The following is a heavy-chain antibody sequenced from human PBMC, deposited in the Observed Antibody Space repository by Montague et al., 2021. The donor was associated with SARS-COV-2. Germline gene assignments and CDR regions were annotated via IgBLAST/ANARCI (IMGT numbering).Heavy chain of an antibody. Sequence: SETLSLTCTVSGGSISSYYWSWIRQPPGKGLEWIGYIYYSGSTNYNPSLKSRVTISVDTSRNQFSLKLSSVTAADTAVYYCARGSGWMGNAFDIWGQGTMVTVSS. CDR3: ARGSGWMGNAFDI. J-gene: IGHJ3*02. CDR1: GGSISSYY. D-gene: IGHD6-19*01. CDR2: IYYSGST. V-gene: IGHV4-59*01.